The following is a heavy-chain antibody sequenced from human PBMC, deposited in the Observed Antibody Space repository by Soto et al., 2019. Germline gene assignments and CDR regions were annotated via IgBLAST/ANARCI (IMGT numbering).Heavy chain of an antibody. J-gene: IGHJ4*02. Sequence: PSETLSLTCTVSGGSISSYYWSWIRQPPGKGLEWIGYIYYSGSTNYNPSLKSRVTISVDTSKNQFSLELSSVTAADTAVYYCARDYYDILTGHTFDYWGQGTLVTVSS. D-gene: IGHD3-9*01. CDR3: ARDYYDILTGHTFDY. CDR2: IYYSGST. V-gene: IGHV4-59*01. CDR1: GGSISSYY.